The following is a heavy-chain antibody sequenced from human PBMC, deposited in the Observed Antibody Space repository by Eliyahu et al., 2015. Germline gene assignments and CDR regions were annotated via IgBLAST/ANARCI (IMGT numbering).Heavy chain of an antibody. Sequence: QVQLQESGPGLVKPSETLSLTCTVSGYSISSGYFWGWIRQPPGKGLEWIGSIFHSGSTSYNPSLKSRVTISVDTSKNQFSLKLSSVTAADTAVYFCARTYGSEYYFDYWGQGTLVTVSS. CDR1: GYSISSGYF. CDR2: IFHSGST. V-gene: IGHV4-38-2*02. J-gene: IGHJ4*02. CDR3: ARTYGSEYYFDY. D-gene: IGHD3-10*01.